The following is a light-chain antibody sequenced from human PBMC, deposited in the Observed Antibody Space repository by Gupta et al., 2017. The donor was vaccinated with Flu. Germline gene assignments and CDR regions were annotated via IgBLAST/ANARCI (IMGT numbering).Light chain of an antibody. Sequence: QSALTQPASVSGTPGQSITISCTGTSSDIGGYNYVSWYQQHPGKAPKLLIYEVTYRPSGISNRFYVSKSGDTASLTISGLQAEDEADYYCSSFSGSNTLVIFGGGTKLTVL. CDR2: EVT. V-gene: IGLV2-14*01. CDR1: SSDIGGYNY. J-gene: IGLJ2*01. CDR3: SSFSGSNTLVI.